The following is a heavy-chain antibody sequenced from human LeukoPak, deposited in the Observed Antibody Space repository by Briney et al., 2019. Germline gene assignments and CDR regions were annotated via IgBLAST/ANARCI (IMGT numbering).Heavy chain of an antibody. Sequence: SETLSLTCTVSGASVSSFYWNWIRQPPGKGLEWIGSMYYSGTTNYDPSFKSRVTISLDTSKNEFSLRLKSLTAADTAVYCCAGQVGARIRYYYTSGLDVWGQGTTVAVSS. CDR3: AGQVGARIRYYYTSGLDV. CDR1: GASVSSFY. D-gene: IGHD1-26*01. CDR2: MYYSGTT. J-gene: IGHJ6*02. V-gene: IGHV4-59*02.